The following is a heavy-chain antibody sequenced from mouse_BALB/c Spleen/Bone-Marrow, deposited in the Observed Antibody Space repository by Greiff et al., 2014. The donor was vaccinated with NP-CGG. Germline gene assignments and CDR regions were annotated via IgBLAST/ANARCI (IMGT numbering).Heavy chain of an antibody. Sequence: VQLVESGAELARPGASVKMSCQASGYTFTRYTMHWEKQRPGQGLEWIGYINPSSAYTNYNQKFKEKATLTADKSSSTAYMQLSSLTSDDSSVYYCTLRYYAMDYWGQGTSVTVSS. V-gene: IGHV1-4*01. CDR2: INPSSAYT. CDR1: GYTFTRYT. D-gene: IGHD1-1*01. J-gene: IGHJ4*01. CDR3: TLRYYAMDY.